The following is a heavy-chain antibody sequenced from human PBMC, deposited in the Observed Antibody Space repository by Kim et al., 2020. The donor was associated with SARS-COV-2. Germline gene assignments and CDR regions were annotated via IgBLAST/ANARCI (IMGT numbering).Heavy chain of an antibody. Sequence: SETLSLTCTVSGGSISSSSYYWGWIRQPPGKGLEWIGSIYYSGSTYYNPSLRSRVTISVDTSKNQLSLKLSPVTAADTAVYYCANVATTYFDYWGQGTLGTVSS. V-gene: IGHV4-39*01. CDR1: GGSISSSSYY. J-gene: IGHJ4*02. D-gene: IGHD5-12*01. CDR2: IYYSGST. CDR3: ANVATTYFDY.